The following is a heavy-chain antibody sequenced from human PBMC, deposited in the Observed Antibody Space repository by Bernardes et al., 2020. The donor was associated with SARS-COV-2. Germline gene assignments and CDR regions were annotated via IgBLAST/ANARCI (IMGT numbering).Heavy chain of an antibody. V-gene: IGHV3-33*01. CDR1: GFTFRDYT. Sequence: GSLRLSCAASGFTFRDYTMHWVRQAPGKGLEWVAVIWHDGSREYYVDSVKGRFAISRDNSNNTLYLQMNNLRVEDTALYRCATEDGEWLESWGQGTMVTVSS. CDR3: ATEDGEWLES. D-gene: IGHD4-17*01. CDR2: IWHDGSRE. J-gene: IGHJ5*01.